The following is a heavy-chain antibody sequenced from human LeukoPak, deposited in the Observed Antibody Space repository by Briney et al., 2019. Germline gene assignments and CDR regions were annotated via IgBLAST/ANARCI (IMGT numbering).Heavy chain of an antibody. CDR3: ARGDCGGNDCYYIDY. V-gene: IGHV1-3*01. CDR2: INVGNGNT. D-gene: IGHD2-21*01. J-gene: IGHJ4*02. Sequence: ASVKVSCKASGYTFTSYAMHWVRQAPGQRLEWMGWINVGNGNTKYSQKFQGRVTITRDTSASTAYMELSSLRSEDTAVCYCARGDCGGNDCYYIDYWGQGTLVTVSS. CDR1: GYTFTSYA.